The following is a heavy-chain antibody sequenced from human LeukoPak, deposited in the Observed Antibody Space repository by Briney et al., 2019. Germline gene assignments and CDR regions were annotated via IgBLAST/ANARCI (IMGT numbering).Heavy chain of an antibody. CDR1: GYTFTGYY. D-gene: IGHD3-22*01. CDR2: INPNSGGT. V-gene: IGHV1-2*02. J-gene: IGHJ4*02. Sequence: ASVKVSCKASGYTFTGYYMHWVRQAPGQGLEWMGWINPNSGGTNYAQKLQGRVTMTRDTSISTAYMELSRLRSDDTAVYYCARGYYYDSSGYPNHDYWGQGTLVTVSS. CDR3: ARGYYYDSSGYPNHDY.